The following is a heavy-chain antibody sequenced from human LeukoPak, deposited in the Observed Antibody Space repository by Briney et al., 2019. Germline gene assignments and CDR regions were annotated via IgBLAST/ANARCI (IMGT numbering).Heavy chain of an antibody. CDR3: ARGRGYSYDDAFDI. J-gene: IGHJ3*02. CDR2: IYYSGST. Sequence: SETLSLTCAVYGGSFSGYYWSWIRQPPGKGLEWIGYIYYSGSTYYNPSLKSRVTISVDTSKNQFSLKLSPVTAADTAVYYCARGRGYSYDDAFDIWGQGTMVTVSS. D-gene: IGHD5-18*01. V-gene: IGHV4-30-4*01. CDR1: GGSFSGYY.